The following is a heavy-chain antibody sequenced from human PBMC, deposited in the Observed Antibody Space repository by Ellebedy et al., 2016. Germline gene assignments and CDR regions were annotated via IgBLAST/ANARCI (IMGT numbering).Heavy chain of an antibody. CDR3: AKEGSGVTHVDA. V-gene: IGHV3-9*01. CDR2: ISWHGKNI. Sequence: GGSLRLXCDGSGFTFDDHAMHWVRQAPGQGLEWVAGISWHGKNIGYSNSVKGRFTISRDNTNNTLYLQMDSLRGDDTARYFCAKEGSGVTHVDAWGQGTLVTVSS. J-gene: IGHJ5*02. D-gene: IGHD2-21*02. CDR1: GFTFDDHA.